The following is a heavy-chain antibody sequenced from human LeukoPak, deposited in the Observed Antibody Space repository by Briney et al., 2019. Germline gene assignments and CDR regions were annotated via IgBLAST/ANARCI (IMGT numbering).Heavy chain of an antibody. D-gene: IGHD3-9*01. CDR2: IYYSGGT. CDR3: ARGLGASYDDILTDRGYFDY. CDR1: GGSISSGGYY. V-gene: IGHV4-31*03. J-gene: IGHJ4*02. Sequence: SQTLSLTCTVSGGSISSGGYYWSWIRQPPGKGLEWIGYIYYSGGTYYNPSLKSRVTISVDTSKNTFSLQLSSVTAADTAVYYCARGLGASYDDILTDRGYFDYWGQGTLVTVSS.